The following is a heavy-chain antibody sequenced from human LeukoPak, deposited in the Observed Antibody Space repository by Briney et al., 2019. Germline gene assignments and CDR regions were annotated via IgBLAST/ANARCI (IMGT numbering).Heavy chain of an antibody. CDR1: GGSISTYY. D-gene: IGHD6-13*01. V-gene: IGHV4-59*01. J-gene: IGHJ3*02. Sequence: SETLSLTCTVSGGSISTYYWTWLRQPPGKGLEWGGYIYYSGSTKYNASLKSRVTISVDTSKNQFSLKLSSVTAADTAVYYCARRRRIAGVGTDALDIWGQGTMVTVSS. CDR3: ARRRRIAGVGTDALDI. CDR2: IYYSGST.